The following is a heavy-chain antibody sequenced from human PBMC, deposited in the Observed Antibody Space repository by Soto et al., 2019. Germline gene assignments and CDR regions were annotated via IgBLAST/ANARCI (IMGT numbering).Heavy chain of an antibody. CDR3: ASTVVTGY. J-gene: IGHJ4*02. D-gene: IGHD2-15*01. Sequence: EVQLVESGGGLVQPGGSLRLSCAVSGFTFSSDWMHWVRQAPGKGLVWVSRINSDGSSTSYADSVKGRFTISRDNAKNTLYLQRNSLRAEDTAVYYCASTVVTGYWGQGTLVTVSS. CDR1: GFTFSSDW. CDR2: INSDGSST. V-gene: IGHV3-74*01.